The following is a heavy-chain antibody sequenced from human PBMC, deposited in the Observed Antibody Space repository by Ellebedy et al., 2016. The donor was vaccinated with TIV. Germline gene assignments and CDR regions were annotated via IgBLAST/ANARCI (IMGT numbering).Heavy chain of an antibody. CDR2: INTDGSST. D-gene: IGHD6-13*01. CDR1: GFTFSSYW. CDR3: IRDLAATAL. Sequence: PGGSLRLSCSASGFTFSSYWMHWVRQAPGKGLMWVSRINTDGSSTNYADSVKGRFTISRDNAKNTLYLQMNSLRAEDTAVYYCIRDLAATALWGQGTLVTVSS. V-gene: IGHV3-74*01. J-gene: IGHJ4*02.